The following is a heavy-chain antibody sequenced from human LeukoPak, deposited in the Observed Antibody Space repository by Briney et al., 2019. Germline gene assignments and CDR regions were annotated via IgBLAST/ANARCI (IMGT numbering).Heavy chain of an antibody. D-gene: IGHD3-22*01. J-gene: IGHJ4*02. CDR1: GFSFGSYG. CDR3: ARDLDSGNYFFAY. V-gene: IGHV3-48*04. Sequence: GGSLRLSCAASGFSFGSYGLSWVRQAPGKGPQWVSYISGNGGTTHYADSVKGRFTISRDNAKNSLYLQMSSLRAEDTAVYYCARDLDSGNYFFAYWGQGTPVTVSS. CDR2: ISGNGGTT.